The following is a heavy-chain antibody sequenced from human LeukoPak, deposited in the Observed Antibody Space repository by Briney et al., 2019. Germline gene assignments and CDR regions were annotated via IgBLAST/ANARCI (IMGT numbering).Heavy chain of an antibody. CDR3: AKTGCSSTRCYINY. V-gene: IGHV3-9*03. D-gene: IGHD2-2*02. CDR2: ISWNSGSI. Sequence: GESLRLSCAASGFTFDAYAMYWVRQAPGKCLEWVSGISWNSGSIGYADSVKGRFTISRDNAKNSLYLQTNSLRAEDMALYYCAKTGCSSTRCYINYWGQGTLVTVSS. J-gene: IGHJ4*02. CDR1: GFTFDAYA.